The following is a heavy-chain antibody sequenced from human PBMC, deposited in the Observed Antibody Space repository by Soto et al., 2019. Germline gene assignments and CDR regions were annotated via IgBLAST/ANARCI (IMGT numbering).Heavy chain of an antibody. CDR3: ARASYYYDSSGSKAGGDY. D-gene: IGHD3-22*01. Sequence: GGSLRLSCASSGFTFSSYSMNWVRQAPGKGLEWVSSISSSSSYIYYADSVKGRFTISRDNAKNSLYLQMNSLRAEDTAVYYCARASYYYDSSGSKAGGDYWGQGTLVTVSS. CDR2: ISSSSSYI. J-gene: IGHJ4*02. V-gene: IGHV3-21*01. CDR1: GFTFSSYS.